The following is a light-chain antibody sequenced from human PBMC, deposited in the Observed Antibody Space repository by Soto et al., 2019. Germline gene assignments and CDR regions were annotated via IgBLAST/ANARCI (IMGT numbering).Light chain of an antibody. CDR2: SAS. J-gene: IGKJ2*01. Sequence: DIQWTQSPSLRSASMGARITITFRASHDMRKYLAWYQHKVGEAPKLLISSASSLRSGVPSRFSGSGSGTEFTLTISSMQPEDFATYFCQHVSTYPYTFVQGPKLDIK. CDR3: QHVSTYPYT. CDR1: HDMRKY. V-gene: IGKV1-9*01.